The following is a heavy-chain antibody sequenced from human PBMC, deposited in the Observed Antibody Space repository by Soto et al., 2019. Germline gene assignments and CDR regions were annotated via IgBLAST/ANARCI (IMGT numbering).Heavy chain of an antibody. V-gene: IGHV4-59*01. D-gene: IGHD2-21*02. J-gene: IGHJ6*02. CDR1: GGSISIYY. CDR3: ARGGIVVVTAPHYYYGMDV. Sequence: SETLSLTCTFSGGSISIYYWILILQPPVKVLELIGYIYYSGSTNYNPSLKSRVTISVDTSKNQFSLKLSSVTAADTAVYYCARGGIVVVTAPHYYYGMDVWGQGTTVTVSS. CDR2: IYYSGST.